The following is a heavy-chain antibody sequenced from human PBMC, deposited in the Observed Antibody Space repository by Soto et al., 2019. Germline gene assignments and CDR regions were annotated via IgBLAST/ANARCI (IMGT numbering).Heavy chain of an antibody. D-gene: IGHD3-22*01. CDR1: GFTFSSYA. CDR2: ISYDGSNK. J-gene: IGHJ4*02. Sequence: PGRSLRLSCAASGFTFSSYAMHWVRQAPGKGLEWVAVISYDGSNKYYADSVKGRFTISRDNSKNTLYLQMNSLRAEDTAVYYCARGSKLIVVVPPLDYWGQGTLVTVSS. CDR3: ARGSKLIVVVPPLDY. V-gene: IGHV3-30-3*01.